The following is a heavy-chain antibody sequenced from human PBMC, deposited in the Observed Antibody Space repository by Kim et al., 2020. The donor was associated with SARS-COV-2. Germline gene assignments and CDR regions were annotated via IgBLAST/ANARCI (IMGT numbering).Heavy chain of an antibody. CDR3: ARHLAGGYYYYGMDV. Sequence: GESLKISCKGSGYSFTSYWISWVRQMPGKGLEWMGRIDPSDSYTNYSPSFQGHVTISADKSISTAYLQWSSLKASDTAMYYCARHLAGGYYYYGMDVWGQGTTVTVSS. J-gene: IGHJ6*02. V-gene: IGHV5-10-1*01. CDR2: IDPSDSYT. CDR1: GYSFTSYW.